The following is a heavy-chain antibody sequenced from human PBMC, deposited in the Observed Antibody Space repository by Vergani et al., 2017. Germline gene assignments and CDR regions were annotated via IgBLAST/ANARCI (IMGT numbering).Heavy chain of an antibody. CDR1: GFTLSSHS. V-gene: IGHV3-30*18. CDR3: AKDGIAAAADAYYYYMDV. CDR2: ISYDGSNK. D-gene: IGHD6-13*01. J-gene: IGHJ6*03. Sequence: QVQLEESGGGVVQPGRSLRLSCAGSGFTLSSHSMHWVRQAPGKGLEWVAVISYDGSNKYYADSVKGRFTISRDNSKNPLYLQLNSLRAVDTAVYYCAKDGIAAAADAYYYYMDVWGKGTTVTVSS.